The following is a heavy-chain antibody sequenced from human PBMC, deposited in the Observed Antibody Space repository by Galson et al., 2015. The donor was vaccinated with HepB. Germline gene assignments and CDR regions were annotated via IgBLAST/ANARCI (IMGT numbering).Heavy chain of an antibody. D-gene: IGHD3-10*01. CDR1: GGSISSYY. Sequence: ETLSLTCTVSGGSISSYYWSWIRQPPGKGLEWIGYIYYSGSTNYNPSLKSRVTISVDTSKNQFSLKLSSVTAADTAVYYCAITSLWFGEARLFDYWGQGTLVTVSS. CDR2: IYYSGST. CDR3: AITSLWFGEARLFDY. J-gene: IGHJ4*02. V-gene: IGHV4-59*01.